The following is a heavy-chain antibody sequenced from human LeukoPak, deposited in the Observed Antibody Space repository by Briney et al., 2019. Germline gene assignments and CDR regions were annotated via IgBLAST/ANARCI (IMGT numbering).Heavy chain of an antibody. CDR3: ARGLLGIAGNWYFDL. J-gene: IGHJ2*01. V-gene: IGHV3-21*01. D-gene: IGHD6-13*01. CDR2: ISSSSSYI. CDR1: GFTFSNAW. Sequence: PGGSLRLSCAASGFTFSNAWMSWVRQAPGKGLEWVSSISSSSSYIYYADSVKGRFTISRDNAKNSLYLQMNSLRAEDTAVYYCARGLLGIAGNWYFDLWGRGTLVTVSS.